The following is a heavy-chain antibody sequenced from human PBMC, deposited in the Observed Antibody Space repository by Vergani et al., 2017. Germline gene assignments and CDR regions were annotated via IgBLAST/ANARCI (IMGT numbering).Heavy chain of an antibody. J-gene: IGHJ6*03. D-gene: IGHD2-2*01. CDR3: ARGVNLMVVPAASQPINYYYYMDV. Sequence: QVQLQESGPGLVKPSQTLSLTCTVSGGSISSGSYYWSWIRQPAGKGLEWIGRIYTSGRTNYNPSLKSRVTMSVDTSKNQFSLKLSSVTAADTAVYYCARGVNLMVVPAASQPINYYYYMDVWGKGTTVTVSS. V-gene: IGHV4-61*02. CDR1: GGSISSGSYY. CDR2: IYTSGRT.